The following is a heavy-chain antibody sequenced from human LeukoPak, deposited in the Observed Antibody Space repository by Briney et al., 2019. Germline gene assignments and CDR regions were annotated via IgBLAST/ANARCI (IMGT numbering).Heavy chain of an antibody. Sequence: PGGSLGLSCAASRFTFSDYSMNWVRQAPGKGLEWVSSVSSDGSAIFYADSVKGRFTISRDNAKNSLYLQMNSLRAEDTAVYYCATEGSSTRPFDYWGQGTLVTVSS. D-gene: IGHD2-2*01. CDR2: VSSDGSAI. CDR3: ATEGSSTRPFDY. CDR1: RFTFSDYS. V-gene: IGHV3-21*01. J-gene: IGHJ4*02.